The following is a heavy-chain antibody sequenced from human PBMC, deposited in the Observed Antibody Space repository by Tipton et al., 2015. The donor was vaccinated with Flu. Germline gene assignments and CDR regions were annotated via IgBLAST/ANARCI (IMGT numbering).Heavy chain of an antibody. Sequence: TLSLTCTVSGGSISSYYWSWIRQPPGKGLGWIGYIYYSGSTNSNPSLKSRVTISVDTSKNQFSLKLSSVTAADTAVYYCARVRSGWSYYFDYWGQGTLVTVSS. CDR3: ARVRSGWSYYFDY. CDR2: IYYSGST. CDR1: GGSISSYY. V-gene: IGHV4-59*01. J-gene: IGHJ4*02. D-gene: IGHD6-19*01.